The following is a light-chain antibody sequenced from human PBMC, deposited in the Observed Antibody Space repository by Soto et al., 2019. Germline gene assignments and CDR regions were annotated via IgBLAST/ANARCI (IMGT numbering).Light chain of an antibody. CDR3: QQYDNSPIT. Sequence: IVWTQRRGILSLSPGQAGSLSCGASQSISSSFLAWYQQKPRQAPRLLIYGASSRATGIPDRLSGRWSETYFTLTISRLEPEDLAVYYCQQYDNSPITFGQGTRLEI. V-gene: IGKV3-20*01. CDR2: GAS. J-gene: IGKJ5*01. CDR1: QSISSSF.